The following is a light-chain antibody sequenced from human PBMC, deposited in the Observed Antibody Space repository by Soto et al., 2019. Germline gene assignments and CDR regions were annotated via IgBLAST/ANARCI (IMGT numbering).Light chain of an antibody. J-gene: IGKJ4*01. CDR3: QQRSNWPLT. CDR1: QSVSNY. CDR2: DAS. Sequence: IVLTQSPATLSLSPGERVTLSCRASQSVSNYLGWYQQKPGQAPRLLIYDASNRATGVSARFSGSGSGTDFTLTISSLEPEDSAVYYCQQRSNWPLTFGGGTKVEIK. V-gene: IGKV3-11*01.